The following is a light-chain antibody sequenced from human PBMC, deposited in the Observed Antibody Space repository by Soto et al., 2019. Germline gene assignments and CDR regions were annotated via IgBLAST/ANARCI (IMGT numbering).Light chain of an antibody. CDR2: AAS. Sequence: DIQMTQSPSSVSASVGDRVTITCRASQGITSWLARYQQKPGKAPKLLIYAASSLKRGVPSRFSGGGSGTYFTLTITSLQPEDFATYYCQQSNSFPLTFGGGTKVEIK. J-gene: IGKJ4*01. CDR1: QGITSW. V-gene: IGKV1-12*01. CDR3: QQSNSFPLT.